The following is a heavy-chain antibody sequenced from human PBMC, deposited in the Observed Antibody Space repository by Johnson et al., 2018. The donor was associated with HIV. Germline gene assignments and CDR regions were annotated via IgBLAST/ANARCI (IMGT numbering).Heavy chain of an antibody. J-gene: IGHJ3*02. V-gene: IGHV3-7*05. CDR1: GFTFSNYW. CDR3: WGLVGAYDAFDI. CDR2: IKQDGSEK. D-gene: IGHD1-26*01. Sequence: VQLVESGGGLVQPGGSLRLSCAASGFTFSNYWMSWVRQAPGKGLEWVANIKQDGSEKYYVDSVKGRFTISRDNAKNSLYLQMNSLKTEDTAVYYCWGLVGAYDAFDIWGQGTMVTVSS.